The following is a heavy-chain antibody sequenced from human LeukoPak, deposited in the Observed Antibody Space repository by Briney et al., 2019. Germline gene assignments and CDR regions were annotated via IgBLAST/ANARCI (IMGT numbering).Heavy chain of an antibody. J-gene: IGHJ3*02. CDR3: ATNRVGTYDRPFDI. D-gene: IGHD1-26*01. CDR1: GGSINSHY. Sequence: SETLSLTCIVSGGSINSHYWSWIRQPPGKGLEWIGDIHYTGTTKYNPSAKSRVTISIDTSKNQFSLELSSVTAIDTAVYFCATNRVGTYDRPFDIWGQGTMVTVSS. CDR2: IHYTGTT. V-gene: IGHV4-59*08.